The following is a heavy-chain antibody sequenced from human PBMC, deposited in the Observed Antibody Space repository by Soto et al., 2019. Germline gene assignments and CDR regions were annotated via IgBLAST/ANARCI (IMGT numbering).Heavy chain of an antibody. D-gene: IGHD2-21*01. V-gene: IGHV4-4*02. CDR3: ARDCGGDCSVAHDFDT. CDR2: IYHSGST. J-gene: IGHJ3*02. Sequence: PSETLSRTCAGSSGSISSSNWWSWVRQPPGKGLEWIGEIYHSGSTNYNPSLKSRVTISVDQSKNQFSLKLGSVTSADTAVYYCARDCGGDCSVAHDFDTWGQETTVT. CDR1: SGSISSSNW.